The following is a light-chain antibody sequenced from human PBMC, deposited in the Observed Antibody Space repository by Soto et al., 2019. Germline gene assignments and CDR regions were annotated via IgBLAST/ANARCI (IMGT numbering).Light chain of an antibody. V-gene: IGKV1-9*01. J-gene: IGKJ1*01. Sequence: IPLTQSPSSLSASVGDRVTITCRASQGISSYLAWYQQKPGKAPKLLIYAASTLQSGVPSRFSGSGSGTDFTLTISSLQPEDFATYYCQQLNSYPRTFGQGTKGEIK. CDR2: AAS. CDR1: QGISSY. CDR3: QQLNSYPRT.